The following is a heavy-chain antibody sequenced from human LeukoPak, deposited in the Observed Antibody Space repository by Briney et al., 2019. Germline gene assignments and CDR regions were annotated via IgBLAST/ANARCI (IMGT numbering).Heavy chain of an antibody. J-gene: IGHJ5*02. CDR3: ARSTNNWFDP. Sequence: VSVKVSCKASGYTFTRWYMHWVRQAPGQGPEWMGIINPSDGSTRSAQKFQGRITMTRDTSTSTVYMELSSLRSEDTAVYYCARSTNNWFDPWGQGTLVTVSS. V-gene: IGHV1-46*01. CDR2: INPSDGST. CDR1: GYTFTRWY.